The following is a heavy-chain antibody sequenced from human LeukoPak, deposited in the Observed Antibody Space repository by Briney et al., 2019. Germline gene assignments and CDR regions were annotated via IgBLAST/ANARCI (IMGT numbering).Heavy chain of an antibody. D-gene: IGHD3-10*01. J-gene: IGHJ4*02. CDR1: GFTFTGFW. CDR2: INVEGTTT. CDR3: TRGGEEPFDY. Sequence: GGSLRLSCAGSGFTFTGFWMHWVRQAPGKGLVWVSRINVEGTTTTYADSVEGRFTISRDENTLYLQMNHLRVDDTAVYYCTRGGEEPFDYWGQGTLVTVSP. V-gene: IGHV3-74*01.